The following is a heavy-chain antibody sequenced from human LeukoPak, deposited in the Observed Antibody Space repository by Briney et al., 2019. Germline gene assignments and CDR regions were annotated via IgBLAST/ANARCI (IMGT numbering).Heavy chain of an antibody. CDR1: GFTFSSYS. D-gene: IGHD3-22*01. Sequence: GSLRLSCAASGFTFSSYSMNWVRQAPGKGLEWVSSISSSSSYIYYADSVKGRFTISRDNSKNTLYLQMNSLRAEDTAVYYCARGYYDSSGEFDYWGQGTLVTVSS. J-gene: IGHJ4*02. CDR2: ISSSSSYI. V-gene: IGHV3-21*01. CDR3: ARGYYDSSGEFDY.